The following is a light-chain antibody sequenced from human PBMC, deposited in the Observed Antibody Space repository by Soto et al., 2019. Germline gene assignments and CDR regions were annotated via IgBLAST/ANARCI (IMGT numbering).Light chain of an antibody. V-gene: IGKV1-33*01. Sequence: DIQMTQSPSSLSASVGDRVTITCQASQDISNYLNWYQQKPGKAPKLLIYDASNLETGVPSRFSGSGSRTDFAFTISSLQPEDVATYYCQQYHHLPLTFGGGTKVEIK. CDR1: QDISNY. CDR2: DAS. J-gene: IGKJ4*01. CDR3: QQYHHLPLT.